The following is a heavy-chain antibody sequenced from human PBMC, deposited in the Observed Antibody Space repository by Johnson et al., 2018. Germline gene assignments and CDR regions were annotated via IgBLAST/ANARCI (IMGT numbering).Heavy chain of an antibody. J-gene: IGHJ3*01. CDR1: GGSISRYY. Sequence: QVQLQESGPGLVKPSETLSLTCTVSGGSISRYYWSWIRQPPGRGLEWIGYIYYPGSTNYNPSLKSRVTISLDTSKNQFSLNLGSVTAADPAVYYCARELYSSGGYHDAFDLGGQGTMVTVSS. D-gene: IGHD6-19*01. CDR2: IYYPGST. V-gene: IGHV4-59*01. CDR3: ARELYSSGGYHDAFDL.